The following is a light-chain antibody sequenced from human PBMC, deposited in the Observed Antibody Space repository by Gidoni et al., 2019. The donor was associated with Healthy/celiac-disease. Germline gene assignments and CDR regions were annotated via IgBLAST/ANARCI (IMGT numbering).Light chain of an antibody. V-gene: IGKV1-39*01. Sequence: DIQMTQSPSSLSASVGDRVTITCRARQSISSYLNLYQQQPGKEPKLLIYAASSLQSGVPSRFSGSGSSTDFSLPISSLQPEDFATYYCQQSYSTPPTTFGGGTKVEIK. J-gene: IGKJ4*01. CDR2: AAS. CDR3: QQSYSTPPTT. CDR1: QSISSY.